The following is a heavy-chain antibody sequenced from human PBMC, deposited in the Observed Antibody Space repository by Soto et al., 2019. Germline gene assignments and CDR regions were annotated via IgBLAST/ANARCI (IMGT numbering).Heavy chain of an antibody. Sequence: QVQLVEPGGGVVQPGRSLRLSCAASGFTFKSYGMHWVRQAPGKGLEWVAVISYDGNNKYYADSVKGRFTISRDIPKNTLYLQLNSLRAEDTAVYYCAKEGLYKTLDYWGQGTLVTVSS. J-gene: IGHJ4*02. D-gene: IGHD1-1*01. V-gene: IGHV3-30*18. CDR3: AKEGLYKTLDY. CDR1: GFTFKSYG. CDR2: ISYDGNNK.